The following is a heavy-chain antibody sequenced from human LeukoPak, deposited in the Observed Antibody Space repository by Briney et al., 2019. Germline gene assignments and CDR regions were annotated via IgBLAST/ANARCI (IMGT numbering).Heavy chain of an antibody. Sequence: GGSLRLSCAASGFTFSSYSMGWVRQAPGKGLEWVSSISGTSAHIYYAGSVEGRFTISRDNAKNSMFLQMNSLRAEDTAVYYCSTGSGHAFDIWGRGTMVTVSS. CDR2: ISGTSAHI. CDR3: STGSGHAFDI. CDR1: GFTFSSYS. D-gene: IGHD3-10*01. V-gene: IGHV3-21*06. J-gene: IGHJ3*02.